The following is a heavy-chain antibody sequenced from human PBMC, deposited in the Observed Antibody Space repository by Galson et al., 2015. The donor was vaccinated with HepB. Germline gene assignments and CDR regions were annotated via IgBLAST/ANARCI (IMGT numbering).Heavy chain of an antibody. CDR3: ARSRALLIVGATPLDY. CDR2: INHSGST. V-gene: IGHV4-34*01. Sequence: SETLSLTCAVYGGSFSGYYWSWIRQPPGKGLEWIGEINHSGSTNYNPSLKSRVTISVDTSKNQFSLKLSSVTAADTAVYYCARSRALLIVGATPLDYWGQGTLVTVSS. CDR1: GGSFSGYY. J-gene: IGHJ4*02. D-gene: IGHD1-26*01.